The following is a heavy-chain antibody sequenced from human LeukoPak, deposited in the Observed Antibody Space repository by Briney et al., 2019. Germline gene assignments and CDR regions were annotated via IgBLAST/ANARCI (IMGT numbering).Heavy chain of an antibody. D-gene: IGHD3-22*01. V-gene: IGHV3-48*01. J-gene: IGHJ4*02. CDR3: ARGSTYYDSSGQVPFDY. Sequence: GGSLRLSCAASGFTFSTYSMNWVRQAPGKGLEWVSYISSSSTIHYADSVKGRFTISRDNAKISLYLQMNSLRAEDTAVYYCARGSTYYDSSGQVPFDYWGQGTLVTVSS. CDR1: GFTFSTYS. CDR2: ISSSSTI.